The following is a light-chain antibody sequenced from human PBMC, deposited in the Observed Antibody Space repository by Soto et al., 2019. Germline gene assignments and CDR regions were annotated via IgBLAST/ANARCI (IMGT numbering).Light chain of an antibody. CDR2: GAS. CDR3: HQYSNTFRT. J-gene: IGKJ1*01. V-gene: IGKV3-15*01. Sequence: EIVMTQSPATLSVSPGERVTFSCRASQSVTSSLAWYQHKPGQAPRLLISGASTGATGIPARFSGSGSGTEFTLTISNLQAEDSAVYHCHQYSNTFRTFGQGTKVDIK. CDR1: QSVTSS.